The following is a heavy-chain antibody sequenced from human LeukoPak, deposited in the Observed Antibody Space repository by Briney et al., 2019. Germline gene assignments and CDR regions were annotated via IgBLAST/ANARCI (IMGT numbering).Heavy chain of an antibody. D-gene: IGHD1-1*01. CDR2: INTSGIT. J-gene: IGHJ4*02. Sequence: SETLSLTCTVSGGSISSYYWSWIRQPPGKGLEWIGRINTSGITNCNPSLKSRVTMSVDTSKNQFSLNLTSVTAADTAVYYCARETADLGRSLDYWGQGTLVTVSS. CDR1: GGSISSYY. V-gene: IGHV4-4*07. CDR3: ARETADLGRSLDY.